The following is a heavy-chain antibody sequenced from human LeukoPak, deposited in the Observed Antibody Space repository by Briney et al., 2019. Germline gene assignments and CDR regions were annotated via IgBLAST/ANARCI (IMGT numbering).Heavy chain of an antibody. V-gene: IGHV4-34*01. D-gene: IGHD7-27*01. CDR1: GGSFSGYY. CDR2: INHSGST. Sequence: SGTLSLTCAVYGGSFSGYYWSWIRQPPGKGLEWIGEINHSGSTNYNPSLKSRVTISVDTSKNQFSLKLSSVTAADTAVYYCASLNWGYAPPNDYWGQGTLVTVSS. CDR3: ASLNWGYAPPNDY. J-gene: IGHJ4*02.